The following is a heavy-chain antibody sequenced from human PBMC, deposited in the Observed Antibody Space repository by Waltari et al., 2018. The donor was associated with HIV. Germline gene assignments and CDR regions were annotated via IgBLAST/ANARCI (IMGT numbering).Heavy chain of an antibody. CDR3: ASLAPRLPSFALDV. D-gene: IGHD3-16*01. Sequence: QLQLQASGSGLVKPSQTLSLTCAVSGASISTSSYSWTWVRQPPGKGLEWIGYIHHGGNTYYNPSLKSRVTILMDRSKNHFSLRLSSVTAADTAVYYCASLAPRLPSFALDVWGQGTTVTVSS. J-gene: IGHJ6*02. CDR1: GASISTSSYS. V-gene: IGHV4-30-2*01. CDR2: IHHGGNT.